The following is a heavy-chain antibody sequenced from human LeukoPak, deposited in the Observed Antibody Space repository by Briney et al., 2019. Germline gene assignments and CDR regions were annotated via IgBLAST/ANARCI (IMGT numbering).Heavy chain of an antibody. Sequence: KPSETLSLTCTVSGGSISSYYWGWIRQPPGKGLEWIGSIFYSGSTYYNPSLKSRVTISVDTSKNQFSLKLSSVTVADTAVYFCARQSPWDYYMDVWGKGTTVTVSS. CDR1: GGSISSYY. D-gene: IGHD7-27*01. CDR2: IFYSGST. CDR3: ARQSPWDYYMDV. J-gene: IGHJ6*03. V-gene: IGHV4-39*01.